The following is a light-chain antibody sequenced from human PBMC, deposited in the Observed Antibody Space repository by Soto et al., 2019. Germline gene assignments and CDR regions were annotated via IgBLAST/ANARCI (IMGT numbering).Light chain of an antibody. CDR3: LQDYNYPLN. CDR2: DAS. J-gene: IGKJ4*01. Sequence: DIQMTQSPSTLSASVGDRVTITCRASQSISTWLAWYQHKPGKAPKLLIFDASGLQSGVPSRFSGSGSGTEFTLTISSLQPDDSATYYCLQDYNYPLNFGGGTKVDIK. CDR1: QSISTW. V-gene: IGKV1-5*01.